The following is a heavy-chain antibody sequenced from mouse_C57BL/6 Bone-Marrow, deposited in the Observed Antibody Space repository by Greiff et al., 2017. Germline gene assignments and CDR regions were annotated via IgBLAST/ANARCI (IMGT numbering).Heavy chain of an antibody. J-gene: IGHJ1*03. CDR3: ARSDRRGYFDV. CDR2: IYPGGGYT. Sequence: VKLVESGAELVRPGTSVKMSCKASGYTFTNFWIGWAKQRPGHGLEWIGDIYPGGGYTNYNEKFKGKATLTADKSSSTAYMQFSSLTSEDSAIDYCARSDRRGYFDVWGTGTTVTVSS. V-gene: IGHV1-63*01. CDR1: GYTFTNFW.